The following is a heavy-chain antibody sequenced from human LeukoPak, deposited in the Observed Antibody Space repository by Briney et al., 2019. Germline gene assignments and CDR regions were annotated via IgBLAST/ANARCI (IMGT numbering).Heavy chain of an antibody. Sequence: GGSLRLSCAASGFNFGSYAMNWVRQAPGKGLEWVSSISSGSSFIYYADSVKGRFTISRDNSKNTLYLQMNSLRAEDTAVYYCARDPVGDAFDIWGQGTMVTVSS. CDR1: GFNFGSYA. CDR3: ARDPVGDAFDI. J-gene: IGHJ3*02. V-gene: IGHV3-21*01. CDR2: ISSGSSFI.